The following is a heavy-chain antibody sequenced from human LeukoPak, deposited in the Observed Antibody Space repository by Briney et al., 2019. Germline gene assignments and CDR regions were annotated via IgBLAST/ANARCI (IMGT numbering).Heavy chain of an antibody. V-gene: IGHV5-51*01. J-gene: IGHJ4*02. D-gene: IGHD6-6*01. CDR2: IYPGDSET. Sequence: GESRKISCKGSAYSFTRYWIGWVRQMPGKGLEWMGVIYPGDSETVYSPSFQGQVTISADKSISTAYLQWASLKASDTAMYYCARSYSSSSSFDYWGQGTLVTVSS. CDR3: ARSYSSSSSFDY. CDR1: AYSFTRYW.